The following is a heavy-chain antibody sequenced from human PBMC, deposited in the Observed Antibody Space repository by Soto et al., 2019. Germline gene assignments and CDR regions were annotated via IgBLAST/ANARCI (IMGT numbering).Heavy chain of an antibody. J-gene: IGHJ5*02. Sequence: QVQLVQSGAEVKKPGASVKVSCTASGYTFTHYAIHWERHAPGQRLEWMVFINAGSGKPKYSQTLQGRLTFTKDTSASTAYMDLSSLRSEDTAIDYCARGLAADGAWGQGTLVTVSS. CDR1: GYTFTHYA. CDR2: INAGSGKP. CDR3: ARGLAADGA. D-gene: IGHD6-13*01. V-gene: IGHV1-3*01.